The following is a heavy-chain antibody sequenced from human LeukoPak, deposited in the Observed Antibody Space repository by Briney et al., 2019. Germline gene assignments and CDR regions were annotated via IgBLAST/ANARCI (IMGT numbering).Heavy chain of an antibody. V-gene: IGHV3-23*01. CDR1: GFTFSNYW. CDR2: ISGSGGST. J-gene: IGHJ4*02. D-gene: IGHD1-26*01. CDR3: AKVQYSGSYYGDFDY. Sequence: GGSLRLSCEASGFTFSNYWMSWVRQAPGKGLEWVSAISGSGGSTYYADSVKGRFTISRDNSKNTLYLQMNSLRAEDTAVYYCAKVQYSGSYYGDFDYWGQGTLVTVSS.